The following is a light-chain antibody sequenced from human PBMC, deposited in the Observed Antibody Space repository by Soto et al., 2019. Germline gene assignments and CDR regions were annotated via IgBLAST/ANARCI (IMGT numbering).Light chain of an antibody. CDR2: LGS. CDR3: MQALQTPPT. J-gene: IGKJ2*01. V-gene: IGKV2-28*01. Sequence: DIVMTQSPLSLPVTPGEPASISCRSSQSLLHINGYNYLDWYLQKPGQSPQFLIYLGSNRASGVPDRFSGSGSGTDFTLKISRVEAEDVGVYYCMQALQTPPTFGQGTKLEIK. CDR1: QSLLHINGYNY.